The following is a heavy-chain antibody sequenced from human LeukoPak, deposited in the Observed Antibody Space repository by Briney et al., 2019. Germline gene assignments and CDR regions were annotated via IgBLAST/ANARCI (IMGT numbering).Heavy chain of an antibody. J-gene: IGHJ4*02. D-gene: IGHD6-25*01. V-gene: IGHV4-4*07. CDR1: GGSISSYY. CDR3: AGSLSSATPFDY. Sequence: PSETLSPTCTVSGGSISSYYWSWIRQPAGKGLEWIGRIYTSGSTNYNPSLKSRVTMSVDTSKNQFSLKLSSVTAADTAVYYCAGSLSSATPFDYWGQGTLVTVSS. CDR2: IYTSGST.